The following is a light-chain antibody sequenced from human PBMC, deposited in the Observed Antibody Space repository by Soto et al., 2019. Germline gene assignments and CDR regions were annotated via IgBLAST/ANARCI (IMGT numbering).Light chain of an antibody. CDR3: QQSYIAPWT. V-gene: IGKV1-39*01. CDR2: AAS. Sequence: IQMTESPSSLSSSVGDIFTITCRSSQPVTNYLSWYQQKPWKAPKLFIYAASRLQSGVPSRFSGGGSGTDFTLTISSLLPEDFATYYCQQSYIAPWTFGQGTKVDIK. J-gene: IGKJ1*01. CDR1: QPVTNY.